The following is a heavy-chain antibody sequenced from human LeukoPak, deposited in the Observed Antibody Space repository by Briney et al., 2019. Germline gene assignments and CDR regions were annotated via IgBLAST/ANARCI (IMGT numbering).Heavy chain of an antibody. D-gene: IGHD3-3*01. CDR2: INHSGST. V-gene: IGHV4-34*01. CDR3: ARGRLYYDFWSVYFENWFAP. J-gene: IGHJ5*02. Sequence: PSETLSLTCAVYGGSFSGYYWSWIRQPPGKGLEWIGEINHSGSTNYNPSLKSRVTISVDTSKNQFSLKLSSVTAADTAVYYCARGRLYYDFWSVYFENWFAPWGQEPLVPVSS. CDR1: GGSFSGYY.